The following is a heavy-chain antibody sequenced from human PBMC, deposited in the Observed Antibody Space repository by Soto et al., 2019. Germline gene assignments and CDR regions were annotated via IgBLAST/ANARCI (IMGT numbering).Heavy chain of an antibody. Sequence: SETLSLTCTVSGGSISSYYWSWIRQPPGKGLEWIGYIYYSGSTNYNPSLKSRVTISVDTSKNQFSLKLSSVTAADTAVYYCARVSPTYYDFWSGYYGDYMDVWGKGTTVTVSS. D-gene: IGHD3-3*01. CDR3: ARVSPTYYDFWSGYYGDYMDV. V-gene: IGHV4-59*01. J-gene: IGHJ6*03. CDR2: IYYSGST. CDR1: GGSISSYY.